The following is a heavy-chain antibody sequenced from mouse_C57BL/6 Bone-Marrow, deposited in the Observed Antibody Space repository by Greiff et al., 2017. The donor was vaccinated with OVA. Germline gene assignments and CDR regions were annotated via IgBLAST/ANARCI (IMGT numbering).Heavy chain of an antibody. D-gene: IGHD2-4*01. V-gene: IGHV2-6-1*01. J-gene: IGHJ4*01. CDR2: IWSDGST. CDR3: ARQGYYDYAYYAMDY. Sequence: VKLMESGPGLVAPSQSLSITCTVSGFSLTSYGVHWVRQPPGKGLEWLVVIWSDGSTTYNSALKSRLSISKDNSKSQVFLKMNSLQTDDTAMYYCARQGYYDYAYYAMDYWGQGTSVTVSS. CDR1: GFSLTSYG.